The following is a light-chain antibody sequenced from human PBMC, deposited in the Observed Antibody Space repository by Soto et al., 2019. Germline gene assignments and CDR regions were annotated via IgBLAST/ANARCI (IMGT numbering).Light chain of an antibody. CDR3: QQYNSYLWT. J-gene: IGKJ1*01. Sequence: DIQMTQSPSTLSASVGDRVTITCRASQSISSWLAWYQQKPGKAPKLLIYKESSLESGVPSRFSGSGSGTEFTLAMSSLQPDDFATYYCQQYNSYLWTFGQGTKVEIK. CDR2: KES. V-gene: IGKV1-5*03. CDR1: QSISSW.